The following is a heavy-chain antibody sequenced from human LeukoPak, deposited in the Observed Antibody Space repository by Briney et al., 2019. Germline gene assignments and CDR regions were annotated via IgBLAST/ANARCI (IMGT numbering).Heavy chain of an antibody. CDR1: GGSISSGGYS. CDR3: ARGSDSSGWYFGY. CDR2: IYHSGST. D-gene: IGHD6-19*01. J-gene: IGHJ4*02. Sequence: SQTLSLTCAVSGGSISSGGYSWSWIRQPPGKGLEWIGYIYHSGSTYYNPSLKSRVTISVDTSKNQFSLKLSSVTAADTAVYYCARGSDSSGWYFGYWGQGTLVTVSS. V-gene: IGHV4-30-2*01.